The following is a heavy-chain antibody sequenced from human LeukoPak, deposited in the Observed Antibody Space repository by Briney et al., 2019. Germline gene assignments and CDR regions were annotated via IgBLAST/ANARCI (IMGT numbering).Heavy chain of an antibody. Sequence: GGSLRLSCAASGFTFSSYSMNWVRQAPGKGLEWVSSISSSSSYIYYADSVKGRFTISRDNAKNSLYLQMNSLRAEDTAVYYCARGLGYCSGGSCYWFDPWGQGTLVTVSS. V-gene: IGHV3-21*01. CDR1: GFTFSSYS. D-gene: IGHD2-15*01. J-gene: IGHJ5*02. CDR3: ARGLGYCSGGSCYWFDP. CDR2: ISSSSSYI.